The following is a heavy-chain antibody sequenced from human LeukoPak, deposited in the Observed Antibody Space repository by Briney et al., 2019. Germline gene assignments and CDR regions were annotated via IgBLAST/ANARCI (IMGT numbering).Heavy chain of an antibody. Sequence: SETLSLTCAVSGGSISSYYWSWIRQPPGKGLEWIGYIYYSGSTNYNPSLKSRVTISVDTSKNQFSLKLSSVTAADTAVYHCASLRERSYYARGFDYWGRGTLVTVSS. CDR2: IYYSGST. J-gene: IGHJ4*02. CDR3: ASLRERSYYARGFDY. D-gene: IGHD1-26*01. V-gene: IGHV4-59*08. CDR1: GGSISSYY.